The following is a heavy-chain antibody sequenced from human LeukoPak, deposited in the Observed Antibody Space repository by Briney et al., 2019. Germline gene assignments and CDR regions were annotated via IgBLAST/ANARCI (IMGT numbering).Heavy chain of an antibody. J-gene: IGHJ5*02. Sequence: PSETLSLTCAVYGGSFSGYYWSWIRQPPGKGLEWIGEINHSGSTNYNPSLKSRVTISVDTSKNQFSLKLSSVTAADTAVYYCARREYSSSWYGTNWFDPWGQGTLVTVSS. CDR3: ARREYSSSWYGTNWFDP. CDR1: GGSFSGYY. V-gene: IGHV4-34*01. D-gene: IGHD6-13*01. CDR2: INHSGST.